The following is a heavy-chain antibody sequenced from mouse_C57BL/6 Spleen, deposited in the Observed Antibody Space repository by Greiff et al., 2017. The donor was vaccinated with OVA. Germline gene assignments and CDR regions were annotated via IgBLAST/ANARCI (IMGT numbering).Heavy chain of an antibody. Sequence: EVQLVESGPGLVKPSQSLSLTCSVTGYSITSGYYWNWIRQFPGNKLEWMGYISYDGSNNYNPSLKNRISITRDTSKNQFFLKLNSVTTEDTATYNCALRAMDYWGQGTSVTVSS. J-gene: IGHJ4*01. CDR1: GYSITSGYY. CDR2: ISYDGSN. V-gene: IGHV3-6*01. CDR3: ALRAMDY. D-gene: IGHD1-1*01.